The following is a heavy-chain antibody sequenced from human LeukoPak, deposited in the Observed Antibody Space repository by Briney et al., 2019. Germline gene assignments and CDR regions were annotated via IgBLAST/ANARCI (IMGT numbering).Heavy chain of an antibody. J-gene: IGHJ5*02. CDR3: ARDHIPGYCGGDCYSFNWFDP. V-gene: IGHV4-61*02. Sequence: KTSETLSLTCAVSGGSISSGSYYWSWIRQPAGKGLEWIGRIYTSGSTNYNPSLKSRVTISVDTSKNQFSLKLSSVTAADTAVYYCARDHIPGYCGGDCYSFNWFDPWGQGTLVTVSS. D-gene: IGHD2-21*02. CDR1: GGSISSGSYY. CDR2: IYTSGST.